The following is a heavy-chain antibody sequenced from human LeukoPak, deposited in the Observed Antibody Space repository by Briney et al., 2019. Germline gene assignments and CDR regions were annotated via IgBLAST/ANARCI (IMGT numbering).Heavy chain of an antibody. CDR2: INPNSGGT. V-gene: IGHV1-2*02. CDR3: ARDSAIYYYDSSDHFDY. CDR1: GYTFTGYY. Sequence: GASVKVSCKASGYTFTGYYMHLVRQAPGQGLEWMGWINPNSGGTNYAQKFQGRVTMTRDTSISTAYMELSRLRSDDTAVYYCARDSAIYYYDSSDHFDYWGQGTLVTVSS. J-gene: IGHJ4*02. D-gene: IGHD3-22*01.